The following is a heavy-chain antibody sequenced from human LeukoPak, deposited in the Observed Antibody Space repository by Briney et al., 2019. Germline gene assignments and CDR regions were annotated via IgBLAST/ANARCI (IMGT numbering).Heavy chain of an antibody. V-gene: IGHV4-31*03. Sequence: SQTLSLTCTVSGGSISSGGYYWSWIRQHPGKGLEWIGYIYYSGSTYYNPSLKSRVTISVDTSKNQFSLKLSSVTAADTAVYYCARDYRSWTYWYFDLWGRGTLVTVSS. CDR2: IYYSGST. CDR3: ARDYRSWTYWYFDL. CDR1: GGSISSGGYY. D-gene: IGHD6-13*01. J-gene: IGHJ2*01.